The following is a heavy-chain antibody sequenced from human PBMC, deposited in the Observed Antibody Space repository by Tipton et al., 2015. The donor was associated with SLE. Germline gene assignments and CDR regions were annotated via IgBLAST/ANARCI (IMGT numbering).Heavy chain of an antibody. CDR2: FYYGGRT. J-gene: IGHJ4*02. Sequence: TLPLTCTVSGGSISSSNYYWGWIRQPPGKGLEWIGTFYYGGRTFYNPSLKSRVTLLLDTSKNQFSLDLSSVTAADTAVYYCARLVTLSRIDFWGQGTLVTVSS. D-gene: IGHD2-21*02. CDR1: GGSISSSNYY. V-gene: IGHV4-39*07. CDR3: ARLVTLSRIDF.